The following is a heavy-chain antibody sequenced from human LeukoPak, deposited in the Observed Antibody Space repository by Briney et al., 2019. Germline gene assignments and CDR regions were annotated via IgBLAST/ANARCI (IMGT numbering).Heavy chain of an antibody. CDR1: GGSISSYY. V-gene: IGHV4-59*01. Sequence: PSEALSLTCTVSGGSISSYYWSWIRQPPGKGLEWIGYIYYSGSTNYNPSLKSRVTISVDTSKNQFSLKLSSVTAADTAVYYCARVVVGSSGPPYYYYYGMDVWGQGTMVTVSS. CDR3: ARVVVGSSGPPYYYYYGMDV. D-gene: IGHD6-6*01. J-gene: IGHJ6*02. CDR2: IYYSGST.